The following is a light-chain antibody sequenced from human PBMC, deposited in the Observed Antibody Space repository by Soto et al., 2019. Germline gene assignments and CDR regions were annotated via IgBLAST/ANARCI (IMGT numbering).Light chain of an antibody. CDR2: GAS. V-gene: IGKV3-20*01. CDR3: QQDGNSPIT. Sequence: LTQSLGTLSLSPRERATLSCRASQSVSNNYLAWYQQKPGQAPRLLIYGASNRATGIPDRFSGSGSGTDFTLTISRLEPEDFAVYYCQQDGNSPITFGQGTRLEIK. J-gene: IGKJ5*01. CDR1: QSVSNNY.